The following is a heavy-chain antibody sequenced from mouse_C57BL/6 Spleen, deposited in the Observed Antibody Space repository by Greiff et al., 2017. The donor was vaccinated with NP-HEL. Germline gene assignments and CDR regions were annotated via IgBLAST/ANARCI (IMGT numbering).Heavy chain of an antibody. CDR2: ISSGSSTI. J-gene: IGHJ1*03. V-gene: IGHV5-17*01. CDR3: AREAMVTNLYFDV. Sequence: EVQGVESGGGLVKPGGSLKLSCAASGFTFSDYGMHWVRQAPEKGLEWVAYISSGSSTIYYADTVKGRFTISRDNAKNTLFLQMTSLRSEDTAMYYCAREAMVTNLYFDVWGTGTTVTVSS. CDR1: GFTFSDYG. D-gene: IGHD2-2*01.